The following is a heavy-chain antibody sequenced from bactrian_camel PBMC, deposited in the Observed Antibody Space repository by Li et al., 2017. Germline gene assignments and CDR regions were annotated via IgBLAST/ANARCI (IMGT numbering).Heavy chain of an antibody. J-gene: IGHJ4*01. CDR3: ARDPYDKLLNYGLGEYNY. D-gene: IGHD5*01. Sequence: QVQLVESGGGLVQPGESLRLSCAASDYRTYSGNCVAWFRQAPGKEREGVAIFWSGTGVTDYTDSVKGRFTISRDNAKNTLYLQLDSLKTEDTAMHYCARDPYDKLLNYGLGEYNYWGRGTQVTVS. CDR1: DYRTYSGNC. CDR2: FWSGTGVT. V-gene: IGHV3S1*01.